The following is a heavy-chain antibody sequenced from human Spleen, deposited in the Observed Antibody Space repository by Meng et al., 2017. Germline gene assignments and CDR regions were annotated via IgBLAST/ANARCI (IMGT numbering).Heavy chain of an antibody. J-gene: IGHJ4*02. CDR3: ARLVG. CDR1: AFTFSSYA. V-gene: IGHV3-23*01. CDR2: IDGSGGRT. Sequence: GESLKISCAASAFTFSSYAMSWVRQAPGKGLEWVSAIDGSGGRTYDADSVRGRITISTDNSKNTVYLQMNSLRADDTAVYYCARLVGWGQGTLVTVSS. D-gene: IGHD2-8*02.